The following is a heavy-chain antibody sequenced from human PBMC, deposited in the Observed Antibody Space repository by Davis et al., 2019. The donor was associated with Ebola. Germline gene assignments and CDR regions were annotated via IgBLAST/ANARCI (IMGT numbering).Heavy chain of an antibody. CDR3: ARAGALLPAANNWFDP. J-gene: IGHJ5*02. CDR2: IHHSGSA. CDR1: AGSISIYY. D-gene: IGHD2-2*01. Sequence: SETLSLTCTVSAGSISIYYWSWIRQPPGKGLEWIGSIHHSGSAYYNPSLKSRIAISIDTSKNHFSLKLASVAAADTAVYYCARAGALLPAANNWFDPWGQGTLVTVSS. V-gene: IGHV4-59*05.